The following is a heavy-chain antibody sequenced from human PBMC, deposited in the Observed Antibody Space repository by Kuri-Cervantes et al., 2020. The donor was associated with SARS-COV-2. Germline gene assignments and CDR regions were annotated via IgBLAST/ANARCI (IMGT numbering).Heavy chain of an antibody. CDR1: GFTFSDYA. CDR3: ARDSAGNYKSYYYYYGMDV. CDR2: ISSSGSTI. Sequence: GGSLRLSCAGYGFTFSDYAMHWVRQAPGKGLEWVSYISSSGSTINYADSVKGRFTISRDNAKNSLYLQMNSLRAEDTAVYYCARDSAGNYKSYYYYYGMDVWGQGTTVTVSS. D-gene: IGHD4-11*01. J-gene: IGHJ6*02. V-gene: IGHV3-48*04.